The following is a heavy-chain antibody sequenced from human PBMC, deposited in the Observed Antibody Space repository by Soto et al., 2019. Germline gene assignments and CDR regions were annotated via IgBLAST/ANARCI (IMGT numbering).Heavy chain of an antibody. J-gene: IGHJ4*02. V-gene: IGHV3-23*01. CDR3: AKNHWIVATYLSDL. CDR1: GFTFSTYV. Sequence: EVQLLESGGGVAQPGGSLRLSCEASGFTFSTYVMRWVRQAPGKGLEWVSGISGGGDYSADTYFAVSVKGRFTISRDSSKNTVYLPTNRLRDEDTAVYYCAKNHWIVATYLSDLWGRGTLGSVSS. CDR2: ISGGGDYSADT. D-gene: IGHD5-12*01.